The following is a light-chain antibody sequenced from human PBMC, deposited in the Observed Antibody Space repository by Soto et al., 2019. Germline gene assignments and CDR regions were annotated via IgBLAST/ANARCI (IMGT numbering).Light chain of an antibody. J-gene: IGKJ5*01. Sequence: DIQMTQSPSSLSASVGDRVTITFQSSQDISNYLNWYQQKPGKAPKLLIYDASNLETRVPSRFSGRGSGTDFIFTISSLQPEDIATYYCQQYDNLPITFGQGTRLEIK. V-gene: IGKV1-33*01. CDR1: QDISNY. CDR2: DAS. CDR3: QQYDNLPIT.